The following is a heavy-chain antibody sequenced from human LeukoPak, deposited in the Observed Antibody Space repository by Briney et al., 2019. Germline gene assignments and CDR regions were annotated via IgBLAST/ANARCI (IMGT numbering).Heavy chain of an antibody. CDR2: ISYSGST. V-gene: IGHV4-59*08. Sequence: SETLSLTRTVSGGSITGYYWSWIRQAPGKGLEWIAYISYSGSTSYNPSLRSRVTISVDTSKNLFSLNLSSLTAADTAVYYCVRHSGGTTYDYWGQGIQVTVSS. D-gene: IGHD1-7*01. CDR1: GGSITGYY. J-gene: IGHJ4*02. CDR3: VRHSGGTTYDY.